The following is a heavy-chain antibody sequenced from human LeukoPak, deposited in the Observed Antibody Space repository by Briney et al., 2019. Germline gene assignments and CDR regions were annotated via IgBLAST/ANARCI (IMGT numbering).Heavy chain of an antibody. D-gene: IGHD6-6*01. CDR3: ARGGVYSSSAPDY. CDR1: RFTFSSYW. CDR2: INSDGSST. V-gene: IGHV3-74*01. J-gene: IGHJ4*02. Sequence: GGSLRLSCAASRFTFSSYWMHWVRQAPGKGLVWVSRINSDGSSTSYADSVKGRFTISRDNAKNTLYLQMNSLRAEDTAVYSCARGGVYSSSAPDYWGQGTLVTVSS.